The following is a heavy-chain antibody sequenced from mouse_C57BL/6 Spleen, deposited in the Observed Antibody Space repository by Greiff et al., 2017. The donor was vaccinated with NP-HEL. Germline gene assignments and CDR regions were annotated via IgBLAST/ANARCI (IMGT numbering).Heavy chain of an antibody. CDR1: GYTFTSYG. CDR3: ARVATVGEGYFDV. J-gene: IGHJ1*03. CDR2: IYPRSGNT. D-gene: IGHD1-1*01. Sequence: VQLKESGAELARPGASVKLSCKASGYTFTSYGISWVKQRTGQGLEWIGEIYPRSGNTYYNEKFKGKATLTADKSSSTAYMELRSLTSEDSAVYFCARVATVGEGYFDVWGTGTTVTVSS. V-gene: IGHV1-81*01.